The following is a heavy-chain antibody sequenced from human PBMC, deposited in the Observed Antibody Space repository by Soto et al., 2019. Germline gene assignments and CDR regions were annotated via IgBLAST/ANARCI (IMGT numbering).Heavy chain of an antibody. CDR2: SSPRGDTI. V-gene: IGHV3-48*02. Sequence: LQLVESGGGVVQPGRSLRLSCAASGFSLANYPMNWVRQTPGKGLEWISYSSPRGDTIYYADSVEGRFTISRDNARNSLSLHMSSLRDEDSALYYCAKGPHTNVGWPYYFESWGQGVPVTVSS. CDR3: AKGPHTNVGWPYYFES. D-gene: IGHD6-19*01. CDR1: GFSLANYP. J-gene: IGHJ4*02.